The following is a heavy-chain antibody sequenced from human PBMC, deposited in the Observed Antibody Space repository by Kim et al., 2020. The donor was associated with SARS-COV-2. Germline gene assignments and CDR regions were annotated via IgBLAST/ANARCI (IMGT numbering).Heavy chain of an antibody. CDR1: GFRFSNAW. J-gene: IGHJ6*02. Sequence: GGSLRFSCAGSGFRFSNAWMSWVRQAPEKGLEWLGRIKSKGAGGTTEYAAPVKGRFTISRDESKNTLYLEMNSLKTEDTAMYYCSTGYCSGDTCLPWGQGTTVTVSS. V-gene: IGHV3-15*01. CDR3: STGYCSGDTCLP. D-gene: IGHD2-15*01. CDR2: IKSKGAGGTT.